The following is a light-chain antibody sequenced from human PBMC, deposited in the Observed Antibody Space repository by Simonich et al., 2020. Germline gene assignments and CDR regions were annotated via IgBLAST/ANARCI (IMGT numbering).Light chain of an antibody. V-gene: IGLV2-11*01. J-gene: IGLJ3*02. Sequence: QSALTQPRSVSGSPGQSVTISFTGTSIDVGGYNYVSWYQQHPGKAPKLMIYDVSKLPSGVPDRFSGSKSGNTASLTISGLQAEDEADYYCCSYAGSYTLVFGGGTKLTVL. CDR3: CSYAGSYTLV. CDR1: SIDVGGYNY. CDR2: DVS.